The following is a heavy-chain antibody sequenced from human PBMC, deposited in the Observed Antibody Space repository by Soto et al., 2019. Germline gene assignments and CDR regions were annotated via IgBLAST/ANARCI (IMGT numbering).Heavy chain of an antibody. CDR3: ARGGTPLDY. V-gene: IGHV1-18*01. D-gene: IGHD3-16*01. CDR1: GYTCTNFG. J-gene: IGHJ4*02. Sequence: QVQLAQSGAAVKKPGASVKVSCNASGYTCTNFGISWVRQAPGQGLERMGWISANNGNTNYAQKFQGRVTMTTDTSTSTAYMEVRSLRFDDSAVYSCARGGTPLDYCGQGTLVRVSS. CDR2: ISANNGNT.